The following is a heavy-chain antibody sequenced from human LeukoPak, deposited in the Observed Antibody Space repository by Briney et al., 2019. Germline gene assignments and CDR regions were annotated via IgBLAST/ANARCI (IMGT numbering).Heavy chain of an antibody. CDR1: GYTFTSYA. J-gene: IGHJ3*02. CDR3: ARTSTRRGPSNAFDI. Sequence: ASVKVSCKASGYTFTSYAMHWVRQAPGQRLEWMGWINAGNGNTKYSQKFQGRVTITRDSSTSTAYMELRSLRSDDTAVYYCARTSTRRGPSNAFDIWGQGTMATVSS. CDR2: INAGNGNT. V-gene: IGHV1-3*01.